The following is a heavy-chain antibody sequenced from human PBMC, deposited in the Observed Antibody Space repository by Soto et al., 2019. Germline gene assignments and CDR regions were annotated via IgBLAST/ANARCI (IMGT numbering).Heavy chain of an antibody. D-gene: IGHD6-13*01. J-gene: IGHJ6*02. Sequence: ESGGGVVQPGRSLRLSCAASGFTFSSYGMHWVRQAPGKGLEWVAVISYDGSNKYYADSVKGRFTISRDNSKNTLYLQMNSLRAEDTAVYYCAKAVAGYYYGMDVWGQGTTVTVSS. CDR3: AKAVAGYYYGMDV. CDR2: ISYDGSNK. CDR1: GFTFSSYG. V-gene: IGHV3-30*18.